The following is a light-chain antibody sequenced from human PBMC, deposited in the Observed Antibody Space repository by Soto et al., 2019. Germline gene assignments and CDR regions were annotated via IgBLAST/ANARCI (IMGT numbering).Light chain of an antibody. CDR2: DVN. CDR1: SSDVGGYNY. CDR3: SSYADIYTYV. Sequence: QSALTQPRSVSGSPGQSVAISCTGTSSDVGGYNYVSWYQQHPGKAPKLMIYDVNRRPSGVPDRFSGSKSGNTASLTISGLQSDDEADYYCSSYADIYTYVFGTGTKLTVL. J-gene: IGLJ1*01. V-gene: IGLV2-11*01.